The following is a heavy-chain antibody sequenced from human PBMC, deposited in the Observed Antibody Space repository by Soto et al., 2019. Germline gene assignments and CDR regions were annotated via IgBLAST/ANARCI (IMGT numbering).Heavy chain of an antibody. Sequence: QVQLVQSGAEVKKPGSSVKVSCKASGGPFSSYAISWVRQAPGQGLEWMGGIIPIFGTANYAQKFQGRVTITADESTSTAYMELSSLRSEDTAVYYCARARRRFLEWLLYFDYWGQGTLVTVSS. J-gene: IGHJ4*02. CDR2: IIPIFGTA. V-gene: IGHV1-69*01. CDR3: ARARRRFLEWLLYFDY. CDR1: GGPFSSYA. D-gene: IGHD3-3*01.